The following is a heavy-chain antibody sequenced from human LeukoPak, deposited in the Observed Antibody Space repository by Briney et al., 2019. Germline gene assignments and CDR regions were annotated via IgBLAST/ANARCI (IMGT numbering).Heavy chain of an antibody. J-gene: IGHJ6*03. CDR2: IRQDGTEK. V-gene: IGHV3-7*01. Sequence: PGGSLRLSCAASGFNLKSYWMSWVRQAPGKGLEGVANIRQDGTEKNYVDSVKGRFILSRDNTKKSLYLQMNGLRAEDTAVYYCARDRQGDYMDVWGKGTTVAVSS. CDR1: GFNLKSYW. CDR3: ARDRQGDYMDV. D-gene: IGHD6-6*01.